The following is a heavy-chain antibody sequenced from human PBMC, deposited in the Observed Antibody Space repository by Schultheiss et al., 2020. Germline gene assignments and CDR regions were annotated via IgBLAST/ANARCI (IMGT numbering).Heavy chain of an antibody. D-gene: IGHD5-18*01. Sequence: SETLSLTCTVSGGSISSGGYYWSWIRQPPGKGLEWIGSIYYSGSTNYNPSLKSRVTISVDTSKNQFSLKLSSVTAADTAVYYCARGRYSYGYIGIYYYYYMDVWGKGTTVTVSS. J-gene: IGHJ6*03. CDR1: GGSISSGGYY. CDR3: ARGRYSYGYIGIYYYYYMDV. V-gene: IGHV4-61*08. CDR2: IYYSGST.